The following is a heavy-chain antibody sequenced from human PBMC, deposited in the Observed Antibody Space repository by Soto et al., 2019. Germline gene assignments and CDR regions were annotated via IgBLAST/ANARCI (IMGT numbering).Heavy chain of an antibody. CDR3: AKLSCTSSTCYFPGWFDP. Sequence: QVQLQESGPGLVNPSQTLSLTCTVSGGSINSGAYYWSWVRQHPGKGLEWIGYIYYSGSTYFSPSLKSRLTISVDTTKNQFSLQLKSMTAADTAVYYCAKLSCTSSTCYFPGWFDPWGQGTLVTVSS. J-gene: IGHJ5*02. CDR2: IYYSGST. CDR1: GGSINSGAYY. D-gene: IGHD2-2*01. V-gene: IGHV4-31*03.